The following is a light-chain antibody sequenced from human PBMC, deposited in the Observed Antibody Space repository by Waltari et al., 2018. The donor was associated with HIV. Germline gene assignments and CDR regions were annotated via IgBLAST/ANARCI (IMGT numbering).Light chain of an antibody. Sequence: IQLTQSPSSLSASVGDRLTITCRASQDIRSALAWFQQQQGKTPQLLIYDAFEMPSGVPARLSGSQSGTDFTLTLSSLQPEDFATYYCLQYTNHPRAFGPGTTVVIK. V-gene: IGKV1D-13*01. CDR3: LQYTNHPRA. J-gene: IGKJ3*01. CDR2: DAF. CDR1: QDIRSA.